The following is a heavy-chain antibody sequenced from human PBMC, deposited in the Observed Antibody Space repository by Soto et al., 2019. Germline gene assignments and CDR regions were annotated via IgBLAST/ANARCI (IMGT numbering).Heavy chain of an antibody. V-gene: IGHV1-8*01. J-gene: IGHJ6*02. D-gene: IGHD6-19*01. CDR1: GYTFTSYD. CDR3: ARGVIAVAYYYYYGMDV. CDR2: MNPNSGNT. Sequence: QVQLVQSGAEVKKPGASVKVSCKASGYTFTSYDINWVRQATGQGLEWMGWMNPNSGNTGYAQKFQGRVTMTRNTSISTAYMELSSLRSEDTAVYYCARGVIAVAYYYYYGMDVWGQGTTVTVSS.